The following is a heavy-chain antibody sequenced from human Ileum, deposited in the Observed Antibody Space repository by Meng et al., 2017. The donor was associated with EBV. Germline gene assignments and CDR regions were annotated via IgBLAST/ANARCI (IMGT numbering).Heavy chain of an antibody. CDR2: IYHSGRT. CDR3: PRHAIFFFFCCFPP. V-gene: IGHV4-4*02. Sequence: QLQLQESGPXLVTPXXXLYLTCAVSGGPITSRNWWTWVRQPPGKGLEWIGEIYHSGRTNYNPSLKSRVSLSVDKSKNQFSLNLTSVTAADTAVYYFPRHAIFFFFCCFPPWGQGTLVTVSS. J-gene: IGHJ5*02. CDR1: GGPITSRNW. D-gene: IGHD3-3*01.